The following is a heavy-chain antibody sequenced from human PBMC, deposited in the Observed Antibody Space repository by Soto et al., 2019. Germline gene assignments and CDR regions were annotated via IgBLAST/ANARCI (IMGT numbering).Heavy chain of an antibody. J-gene: IGHJ4*02. CDR3: ATVGTFGGVIVISTRTPYFDY. D-gene: IGHD3-16*02. CDR2: FDPEDGET. CDR1: GYTLTELS. Sequence: ASVKVSCKVSGYTLTELSMHWVRQAPGKGLEWMGGFDPEDGETIYAQKFQGRVTMTEDTSTDTAYMELSSLRSEDTAVYYCATVGTFGGVIVISTRTPYFDYWGQGTLVTVSS. V-gene: IGHV1-24*01.